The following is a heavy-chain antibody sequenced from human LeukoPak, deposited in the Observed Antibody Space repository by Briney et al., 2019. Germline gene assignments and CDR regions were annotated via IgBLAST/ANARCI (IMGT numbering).Heavy chain of an antibody. V-gene: IGHV1-24*01. CDR3: AIEGSKSRYFDWLQT. D-gene: IGHD3-9*01. Sequence: ASVKVSCKVSGYTLTELSMHWVRQGPGKGLEWMGGFDPEDAETIYAQKFQGRVTLTEDTSTDTAYMELCSLRSEDTAVYYCAIEGSKSRYFDWLQTWGQGTLVTVSS. J-gene: IGHJ5*02. CDR2: FDPEDAET. CDR1: GYTLTELS.